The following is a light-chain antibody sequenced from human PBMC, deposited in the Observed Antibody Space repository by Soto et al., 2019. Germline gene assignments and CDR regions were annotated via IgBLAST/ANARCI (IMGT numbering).Light chain of an antibody. CDR3: QQYSSSPYN. CDR1: QTISSTY. V-gene: IGKV3-20*01. Sequence: EVVLTQSPGTLSLSPGERATLSCRASQTISSTYLAWYQHKPGQAPRLLIYGASSRATGIPDRFSGSGSGTDFTLTISRLEPEDFAVDYCQQYSSSPYNFGQGTKLEIK. CDR2: GAS. J-gene: IGKJ2*01.